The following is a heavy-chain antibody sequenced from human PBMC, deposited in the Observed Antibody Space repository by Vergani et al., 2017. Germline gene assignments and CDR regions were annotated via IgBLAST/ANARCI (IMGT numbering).Heavy chain of an antibody. CDR2: ISYDGTQK. Sequence: QVHLVESGGGVVQPGRSLRLSCVVSGFTFSYYGMHWVRQAPGKGLEWVAVISYDGTQKYYADSVKGRFTISRDNSKSTLYLQMNSLRTEDTAVYYCATKSCGTPGCQRGYFRGWGQGTLVTVSS. J-gene: IGHJ1*01. CDR1: GFTFSYYG. V-gene: IGHV3-30*03. D-gene: IGHD1-1*01. CDR3: ATKSCGTPGCQRGYFRG.